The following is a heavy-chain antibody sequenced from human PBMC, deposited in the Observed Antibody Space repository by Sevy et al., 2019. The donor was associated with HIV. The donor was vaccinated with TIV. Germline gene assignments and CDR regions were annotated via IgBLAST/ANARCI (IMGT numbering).Heavy chain of an antibody. Sequence: GGYLRLSCTASGLIVSSNYMTWVRQAPGKGLEWVSAIYSGGTTYYAESVKGRFTVSRDNSKNTLYLQMNSLRAEDTAMYYCVRETTEGDYWGQGTLVTVSS. J-gene: IGHJ4*02. CDR3: VRETTEGDY. CDR1: GLIVSSNY. CDR2: IYSGGTT. V-gene: IGHV3-53*01. D-gene: IGHD4-4*01.